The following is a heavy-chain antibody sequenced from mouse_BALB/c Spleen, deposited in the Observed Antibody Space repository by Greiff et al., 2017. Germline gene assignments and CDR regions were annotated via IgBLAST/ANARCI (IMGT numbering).Heavy chain of an antibody. CDR3: ARHDLLWLRRTLYFDY. Sequence: DVMLVESGGGLVQPGESLKLSCESNEYEFPSHDMSWVRKTPEKRLELVAAINSDGGSTYYPDTMERRFIISRDNTKKTLYLQMSSLRSEDTALYYCARHDLLWLRRTLYFDYWGQGTTLTVSS. J-gene: IGHJ2*01. D-gene: IGHD2-2*01. CDR1: EYEFPSHD. CDR2: INSDGGST. V-gene: IGHV5-2*01.